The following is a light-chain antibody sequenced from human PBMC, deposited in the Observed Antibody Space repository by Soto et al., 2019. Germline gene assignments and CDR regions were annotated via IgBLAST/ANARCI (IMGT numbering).Light chain of an antibody. CDR3: QQTYATPIT. Sequence: DIQMTQSPSSLSASIGDRVTITCRASHIISNYLNWYQQKPGIAPKLLIYAASSLQSGVPSRFSGSGSGTDFTFTIRRLPTEDFAVYHCQQTYATPITFGPGTRLEIK. CDR2: AAS. V-gene: IGKV1-39*01. J-gene: IGKJ5*01. CDR1: HIISNY.